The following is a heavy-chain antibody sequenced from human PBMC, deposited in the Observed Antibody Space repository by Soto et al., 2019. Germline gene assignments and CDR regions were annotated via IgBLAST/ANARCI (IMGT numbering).Heavy chain of an antibody. V-gene: IGHV3-11*01. CDR1: GYTFSGYY. J-gene: IGHJ4*02. D-gene: IGHD3-3*01. CDR2: IDTSGSRI. CDR3: ASQYDMWSYYLSPGDY. Sequence: QVQLVESGGDLVKPGGSLRLSCAASGYTFSGYYMSWIRQAPGKGLEWISYIDTSGSRIYYADSVKGRFTITRDNAENSLYLEMNSLRYEDTAVYYWASQYDMWSYYLSPGDYWGQGTLVTVSS.